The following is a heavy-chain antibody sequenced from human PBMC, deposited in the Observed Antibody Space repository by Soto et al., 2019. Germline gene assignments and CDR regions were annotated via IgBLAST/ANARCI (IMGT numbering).Heavy chain of an antibody. Sequence: GGSLRLSCAASGFTFSSYAMSWVRQAPGKGLEWVSAISGSGGSTYYADSVKGRFTISRDNSKNTLYLQMNSLRAEDTAVYYYAKDSYSSSWYGSYYFDYWGQGTLVTVSS. D-gene: IGHD6-13*01. CDR3: AKDSYSSSWYGSYYFDY. CDR1: GFTFSSYA. J-gene: IGHJ4*02. CDR2: ISGSGGST. V-gene: IGHV3-23*01.